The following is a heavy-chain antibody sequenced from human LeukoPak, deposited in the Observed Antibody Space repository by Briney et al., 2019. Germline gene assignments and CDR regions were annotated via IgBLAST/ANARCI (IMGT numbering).Heavy chain of an antibody. CDR1: GFTFSGSA. CDR3: TTRPEYYYYYMDV. Sequence: GGSLRLSCAASGFTFSGSAMHWVRQASGKGLEWVGRIRSKANSYATAYAASVKGRFTISRDDSKNTAYLQMNSLKTEDTAVYYCTTRPEYYYYYMDVWGKGTTVTASS. J-gene: IGHJ6*03. V-gene: IGHV3-73*01. D-gene: IGHD1-14*01. CDR2: IRSKANSYAT.